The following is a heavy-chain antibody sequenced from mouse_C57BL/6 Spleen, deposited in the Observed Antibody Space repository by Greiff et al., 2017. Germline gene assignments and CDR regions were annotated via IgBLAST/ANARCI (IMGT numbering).Heavy chain of an antibody. CDR3: ARDYGSRDYFDD. CDR1: GYTFTSYT. J-gene: IGHJ2*01. V-gene: IGHV1-4*01. Sequence: QVQLQQSGAELARPGASVKMSCKASGYTFTSYTMHWVKQRPGQGLEWIGYINPSSGYTKYNQKFKDKATLTADKSSSTAYMQLSSLTSEDSAVYYCARDYGSRDYFDDWGQGTTLTVSS. CDR2: INPSSGYT. D-gene: IGHD1-1*01.